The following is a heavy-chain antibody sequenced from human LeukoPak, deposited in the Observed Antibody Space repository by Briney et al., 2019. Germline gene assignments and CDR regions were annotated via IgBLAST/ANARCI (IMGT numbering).Heavy chain of an antibody. J-gene: IGHJ4*02. D-gene: IGHD4/OR15-4a*01. CDR2: IYSDNT. CDR3: ARRAGAYSHPYDY. V-gene: IGHV3-53*01. Sequence: GGSLRLSCTVSGFTVSSNSMSWVRQAPGKGLEWVSFIYSDNTHYSDSVKGRFTISRDNSKHTLYLQMNSLRAEDTAVYYCARRAGAYSHPYDYWGQGTLVTVSS. CDR1: GFTVSSNS.